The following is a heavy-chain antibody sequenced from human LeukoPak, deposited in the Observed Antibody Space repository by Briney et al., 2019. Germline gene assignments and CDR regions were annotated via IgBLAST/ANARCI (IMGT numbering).Heavy chain of an antibody. CDR3: ARSGYDFWSGYSPYYFDY. D-gene: IGHD3-3*01. V-gene: IGHV4-39*01. CDR1: GGSISSSSYY. Sequence: SETLSLTCTVSGGSISSSSYYWGWIRQPPGKGLEWIGSIDYSGSTYYNPSLKSRVTIPVDTSKNQFSLKLSSVTAADTAVYYCARSGYDFWSGYSPYYFDYWGQGTLVTVSS. J-gene: IGHJ4*02. CDR2: IDYSGST.